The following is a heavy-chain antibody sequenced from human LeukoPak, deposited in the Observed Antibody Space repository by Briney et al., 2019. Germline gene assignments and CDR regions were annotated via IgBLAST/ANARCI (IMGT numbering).Heavy chain of an antibody. D-gene: IGHD3-10*01. J-gene: IGHJ3*02. V-gene: IGHV5-51*01. CDR3: ARTETYYGSGSYFDAFDI. CDR1: GYSFTSYW. Sequence: GESLKISGKGSGYSFTSYWIGWVRQMPGKGLEWMGIIYPGDSDTRYSPSFQGQFTISADKSISTSYLQWSSLKASDTAMYYCARTETYYGSGSYFDAFDIWGQGTMVTVSS. CDR2: IYPGDSDT.